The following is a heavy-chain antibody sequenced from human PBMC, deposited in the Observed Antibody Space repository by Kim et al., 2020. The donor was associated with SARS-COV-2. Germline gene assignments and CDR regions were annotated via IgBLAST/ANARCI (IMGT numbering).Heavy chain of an antibody. CDR1: GGTFSSYA. Sequence: SVKVSCKASGGTFSSYAISWVRQAPGQGLEWMGGIIPIFGTANYAQKFQGRVTITADKSTSTAYMELSSLRSEDTAVYYCARPWRVTTWDYWYFDLWGRGTLVTVSS. V-gene: IGHV1-69*06. J-gene: IGHJ2*01. D-gene: IGHD4-17*01. CDR2: IIPIFGTA. CDR3: ARPWRVTTWDYWYFDL.